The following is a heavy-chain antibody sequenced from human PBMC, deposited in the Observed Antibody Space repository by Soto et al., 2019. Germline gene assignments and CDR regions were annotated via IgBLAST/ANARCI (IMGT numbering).Heavy chain of an antibody. V-gene: IGHV4-59*01. J-gene: IGHJ5*02. CDR2: IHYSGST. CDR3: ARGGLAARKGRWFDP. Sequence: SETLSLTCTVSGDSISSYCWGWIGQPPGKGLEWIGYIHYSGSTNYNPSLKSRVTISVDTPKNQFSLKVNSMTAADTAVYYCARGGLAARKGRWFDPWGQGTLVTVSS. D-gene: IGHD6-6*01. CDR1: GDSISSYC.